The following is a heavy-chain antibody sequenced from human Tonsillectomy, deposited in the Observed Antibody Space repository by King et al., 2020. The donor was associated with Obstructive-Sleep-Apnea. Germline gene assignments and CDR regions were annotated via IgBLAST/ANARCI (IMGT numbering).Heavy chain of an antibody. CDR2: ISYDGSNK. CDR1: VFTFSSYG. Sequence: VQLVESGGGVVQPGRSQRLSCAASVFTFSSYGMHWVRQAPGKGLEWVAVISYDGSNKYYADSVKGRFTISSDNSKNTLYLQMNSLRAEDTAVYYCATPVVAATSGDAFDLWGQGTMVTVPS. V-gene: IGHV3-30*03. CDR3: ATPVVAATSGDAFDL. D-gene: IGHD2-15*01. J-gene: IGHJ3*01.